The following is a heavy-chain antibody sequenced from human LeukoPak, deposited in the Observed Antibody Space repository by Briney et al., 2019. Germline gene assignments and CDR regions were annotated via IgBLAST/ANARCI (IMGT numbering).Heavy chain of an antibody. J-gene: IGHJ4*02. Sequence: GGSLRLSCAASGFTFSSYSMNWVRQAPGKGLEWVSYISSSSSTIYYADSVKGRFTISRDNAKNSLYLQMNSLRAEDTAVYYCAKWDPRYCSSTSCRDYWGQGTLVTVSS. CDR2: ISSSSSTI. CDR1: GFTFSSYS. D-gene: IGHD2-2*01. V-gene: IGHV3-48*04. CDR3: AKWDPRYCSSTSCRDY.